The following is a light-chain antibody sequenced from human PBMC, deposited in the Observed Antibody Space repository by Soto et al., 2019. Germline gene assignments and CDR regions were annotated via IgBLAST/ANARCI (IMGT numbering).Light chain of an antibody. CDR2: GAS. V-gene: IGKV3-15*01. Sequence: IVMTQSPATLSMSPVEIAKLSFRASQSLNRDLAWYQQKPGQSPRLLIFGASIRATGIPARFSGSGSGTDLTLTISSLQSEDLAVYYCQQYNNWPWTVGQGTKVDI. CDR1: QSLNRD. J-gene: IGKJ1*01. CDR3: QQYNNWPWT.